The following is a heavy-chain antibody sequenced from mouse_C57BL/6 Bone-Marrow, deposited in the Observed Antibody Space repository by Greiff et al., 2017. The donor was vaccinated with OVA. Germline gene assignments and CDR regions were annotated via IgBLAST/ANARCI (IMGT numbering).Heavy chain of an antibody. J-gene: IGHJ2*01. CDR2: IDPSDSYT. CDR3: AREGWDDY. D-gene: IGHD4-1*01. CDR1: GYTFTSYW. Sequence: VQLQQSGAELARPGASVKLSCKASGYTFTSYWMHWVKQRPGQGLEWIGEIDPSDSYTNYNQKFKGKSTLTVDKSSSTAYMELNSLTSEDSAVYYCAREGWDDYWGQGTTLTVSS. V-gene: IGHV1-69*01.